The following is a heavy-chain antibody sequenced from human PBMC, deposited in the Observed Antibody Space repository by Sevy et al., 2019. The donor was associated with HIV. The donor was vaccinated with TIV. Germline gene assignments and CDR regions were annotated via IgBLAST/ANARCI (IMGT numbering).Heavy chain of an antibody. J-gene: IGHJ4*02. V-gene: IGHV3-30-3*01. CDR1: EFTFSKIA. Sequence: GGSLRLSCAASEFTFSKIAIHWVRQAPGKGLEWVSVISNDGSNKDYADSVKGRFTISRDNSKNMLYLQLNSLRVEDTAVYYCARASHMITFGGVIVVDGIDYWGQGTLVTVSS. CDR2: ISNDGSNK. CDR3: ARASHMITFGGVIVVDGIDY. D-gene: IGHD3-16*02.